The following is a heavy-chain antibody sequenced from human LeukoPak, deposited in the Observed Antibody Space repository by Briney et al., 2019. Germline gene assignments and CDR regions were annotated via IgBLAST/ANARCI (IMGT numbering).Heavy chain of an antibody. CDR1: GFTFSGYA. CDR2: ISGSGGST. Sequence: GGSLRLSCAASGFTFSGYAMSWVRQAPGKGLEWVSAISGSGGSTYYADSVKGRFTISRDNSKNTLYLQMNSLRAEDTAVYYCATSPYYDILTGTDYWGQGTLVTVSS. J-gene: IGHJ4*02. V-gene: IGHV3-23*01. CDR3: ATSPYYDILTGTDY. D-gene: IGHD3-9*01.